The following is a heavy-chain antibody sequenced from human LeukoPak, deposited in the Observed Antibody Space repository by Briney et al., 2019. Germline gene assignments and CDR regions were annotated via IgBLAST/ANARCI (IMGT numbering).Heavy chain of an antibody. D-gene: IGHD1-20*01. V-gene: IGHV3-48*03. CDR1: GFSFSSYE. CDR3: ARKIPGTSFFEY. Sequence: QPGGSLRLSCAASGFSFSSYEMNWVRQAPGKGLEWVSYISGSGDTVYVDSVKGRFTISRDNARSSLYLQMNSLRAEDTAVYYCARKIPGTSFFEYWGQGTLVTVSP. J-gene: IGHJ4*02. CDR2: ISGSGDTV.